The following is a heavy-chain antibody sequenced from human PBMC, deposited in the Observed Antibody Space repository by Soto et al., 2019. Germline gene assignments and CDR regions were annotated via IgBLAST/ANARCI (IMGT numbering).Heavy chain of an antibody. CDR1: GYTFTSYG. CDR2: ISAYNGNT. Sequence: ASVKVSCKASGYTFTSYGISWVLQAPGQGLEWMGWISAYNGNTNYAQKLQGRVTMTTDTSTSTAYMELRSLRSDDTAVYYCARRVAAAGTSWFDPWGQGTLVTVSS. V-gene: IGHV1-18*04. CDR3: ARRVAAAGTSWFDP. D-gene: IGHD6-13*01. J-gene: IGHJ5*02.